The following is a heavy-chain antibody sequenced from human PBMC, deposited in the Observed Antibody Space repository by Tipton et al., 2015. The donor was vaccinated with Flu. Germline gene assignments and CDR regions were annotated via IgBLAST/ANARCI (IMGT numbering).Heavy chain of an antibody. CDR3: ARHLGVVVIGWVFDY. Sequence: TLSLTCTVSGGSISSYYWSWIRQPPGKGLEWIGYIYYSGSTNYNPSLKSRVTISVDTSKSQFSLKLSSVTAADTAVYYCARHLGVVVIGWVFDYWGQGTLVTVSS. J-gene: IGHJ4*02. V-gene: IGHV4-59*08. CDR2: IYYSGST. CDR1: GGSISSYY. D-gene: IGHD2-21*01.